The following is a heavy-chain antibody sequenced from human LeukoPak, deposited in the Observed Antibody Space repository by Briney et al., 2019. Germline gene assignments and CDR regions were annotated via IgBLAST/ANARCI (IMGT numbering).Heavy chain of an antibody. J-gene: IGHJ6*02. CDR2: IYFSGST. Sequence: PSETPSLTCTVSGGSIDNYYWSWIRQPPGKGLEWIGYIYFSGSTKYNPSLKSRVTISVDTSKNQFSLKLTSMTAADTAVYYCARDLETAVVTPPTYYGMDVWGQGTTVTVSS. V-gene: IGHV4-59*01. CDR1: GGSIDNYY. CDR3: ARDLETAVVTPPTYYGMDV. D-gene: IGHD4-23*01.